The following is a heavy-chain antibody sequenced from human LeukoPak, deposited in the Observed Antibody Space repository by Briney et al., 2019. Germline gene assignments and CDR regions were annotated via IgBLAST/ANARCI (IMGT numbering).Heavy chain of an antibody. Sequence: SETLSLTCAVSGGSISSYYWSWIRQPPGRGLEWIGSIHYSGSTSYNSSLKSRVTISIDTSKNQFSLKLSSVTPADTAVYYCARQVYSSSWSYYFEYWGQGILVTVSS. CDR1: GGSISSYY. V-gene: IGHV4-59*01. CDR2: IHYSGST. CDR3: ARQVYSSSWSYYFEY. J-gene: IGHJ4*02. D-gene: IGHD6-13*01.